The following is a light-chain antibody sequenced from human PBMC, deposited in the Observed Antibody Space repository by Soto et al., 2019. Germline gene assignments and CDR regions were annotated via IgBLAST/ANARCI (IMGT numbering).Light chain of an antibody. Sequence: QSALTQPASVSGSPGQSITISCTGTSSDVGGYNLVSWYQQHTGEAPKLMIYEVTNRPSGVSNRFSGSKSGNTASLTISGLQAEDEADYYCSSYIPRITDWAFGGGTKLTVL. V-gene: IGLV2-14*03. J-gene: IGLJ3*02. CDR1: SSDVGGYNL. CDR3: SSYIPRITDWA. CDR2: EVT.